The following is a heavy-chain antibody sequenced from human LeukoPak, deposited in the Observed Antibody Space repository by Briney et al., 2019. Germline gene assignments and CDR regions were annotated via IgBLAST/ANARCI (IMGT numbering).Heavy chain of an antibody. Sequence: GGSLRLSCAASGFTFSSYSMNWVRQAPGKGLEWVSSISSSSSYIYYADSVKGRFTISRDNAKNSLYLQMNSLRAEDTAVYYCARGGVSLGYYYYYYMDVWGKGTTVTVSS. CDR2: ISSSSSYI. D-gene: IGHD3-3*01. J-gene: IGHJ6*03. CDR1: GFTFSSYS. V-gene: IGHV3-21*01. CDR3: ARGGVSLGYYYYYYMDV.